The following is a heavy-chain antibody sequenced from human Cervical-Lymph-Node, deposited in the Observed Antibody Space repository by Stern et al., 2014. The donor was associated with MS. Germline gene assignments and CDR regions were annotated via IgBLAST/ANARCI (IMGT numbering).Heavy chain of an antibody. J-gene: IGHJ4*02. CDR3: AAEGADYVSKALDY. CDR1: GYSFTHLY. CDR2: VNPNTGDT. V-gene: IGHV1-2*02. D-gene: IGHD4-17*01. Sequence: VQLVESGAEVKKPGASVKVSCKASGYSFTHLYMHWVRQAPGPGLEWMGWVNPNTGDTHFARNFQGRFTLTSDTSINTAYMEVSRLTSDDTAVYYCAAEGADYVSKALDYWGQGTLVTVSS.